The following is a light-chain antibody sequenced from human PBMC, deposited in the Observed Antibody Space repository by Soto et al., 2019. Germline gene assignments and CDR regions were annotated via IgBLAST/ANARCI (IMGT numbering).Light chain of an antibody. CDR2: WAS. CDR1: QSVLYRSNNKNY. Sequence: DIVMTQSPDSLAVSLGERATINCKPSQSVLYRSNNKNYLAWYQQKPGQPPKLLIYWASTRESGVPDRFSGSGSGTDFTLAISSLQAEDVAVYYCQQYYSTPWTFGQGTKVEIK. V-gene: IGKV4-1*01. CDR3: QQYYSTPWT. J-gene: IGKJ1*01.